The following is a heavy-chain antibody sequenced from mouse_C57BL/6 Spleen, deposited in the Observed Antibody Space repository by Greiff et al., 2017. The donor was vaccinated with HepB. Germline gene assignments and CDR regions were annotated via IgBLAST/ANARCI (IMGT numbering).Heavy chain of an antibody. CDR1: GFTFSSYA. J-gene: IGHJ3*01. Sequence: EVMLVESGGGLVKPGGSLKLSCAASGFTFSSYAMSWVRQTPEKRLEWVATISDGGSYTYYPDNVKGRFTISRDNAKNNLYLQMSHLKSEDTAMYYCARAGSSGPWFAYWGQGTLVTVSA. V-gene: IGHV5-4*03. D-gene: IGHD3-2*02. CDR3: ARAGSSGPWFAY. CDR2: ISDGGSYT.